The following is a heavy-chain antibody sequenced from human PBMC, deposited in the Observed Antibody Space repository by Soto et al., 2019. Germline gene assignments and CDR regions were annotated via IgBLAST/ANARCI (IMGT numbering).Heavy chain of an antibody. Sequence: GGSLRLSCAGSGFTFASYVMTWVRQAPGKGLEWVSSISATGGSTYYAGSVKGRFTISRDNSKNTLFLQMNSLRAEDTAIYYCANAEHPRRSIGFDYWGQGTLVTVSS. V-gene: IGHV3-23*01. CDR3: ANAEHPRRSIGFDY. D-gene: IGHD3-16*02. J-gene: IGHJ4*02. CDR1: GFTFASYV. CDR2: ISATGGST.